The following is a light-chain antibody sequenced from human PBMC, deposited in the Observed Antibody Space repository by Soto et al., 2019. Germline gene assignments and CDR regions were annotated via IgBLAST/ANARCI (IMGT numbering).Light chain of an antibody. CDR3: QQSYSTPYT. V-gene: IGKV1-39*01. J-gene: IGKJ2*01. Sequence: DIQMTQAPSSLSASVGDRVTITCRARQDISTYLAWYQQKPGKVPKLLIYAASSLQSGVPSRFSGSGSGTDFTLTISSLQPEDFATYYCQQSYSTPYTFGQGTKLEIK. CDR1: QDISTY. CDR2: AAS.